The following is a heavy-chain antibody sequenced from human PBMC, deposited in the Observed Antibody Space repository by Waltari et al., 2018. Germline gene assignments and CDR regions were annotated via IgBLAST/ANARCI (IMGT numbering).Heavy chain of an antibody. Sequence: QVQLQESGPGLVKPSQTLSLTCTVSGGSISSGSYYWSWIRQPAGKGLEWIGRIYTSGSTNYNPSLKSRVTISVDTSKNQFSLKLSSVTAADTAVYYCARAGKQLVPYWYFDLWGRGTLVTVSS. CDR1: GGSISSGSYY. CDR2: IYTSGST. CDR3: ARAGKQLVPYWYFDL. J-gene: IGHJ2*01. V-gene: IGHV4-61*02. D-gene: IGHD6-13*01.